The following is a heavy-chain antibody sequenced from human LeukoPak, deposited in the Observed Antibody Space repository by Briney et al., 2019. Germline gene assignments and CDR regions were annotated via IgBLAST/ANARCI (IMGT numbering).Heavy chain of an antibody. CDR3: ASQSEMYNLRLYGVY. D-gene: IGHD1-20*01. CDR1: GLTFSSYA. Sequence: GRSLRLSCAASGLTFSSYAMHWVRQARGKGLEWVAVISYEGSNKYYADSVKGRFTISRDNSKNKLYLQMNSLRAEDTAVYYCASQSEMYNLRLYGVYWGQGTLVTVSS. V-gene: IGHV3-30*01. CDR2: ISYEGSNK. J-gene: IGHJ4*02.